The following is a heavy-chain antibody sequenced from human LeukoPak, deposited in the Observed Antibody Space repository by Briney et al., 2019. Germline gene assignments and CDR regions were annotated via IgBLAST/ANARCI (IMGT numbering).Heavy chain of an antibody. D-gene: IGHD3-16*01. V-gene: IGHV3-53*01. CDR3: ASGGLGARKFYSDPFHF. CDR1: GFTVSSNY. CDR2: IYSAGSR. J-gene: IGHJ4*02. Sequence: GGSLRLSCVASGFTVSSNYMSWVRQAPGKGLEWVSIIYSAGSRYYADSVRGRFTISRDNSQNTVFLQMNSLRAEGTAVYYCASGGLGARKFYSDPFHFWGQGTLVTVSS.